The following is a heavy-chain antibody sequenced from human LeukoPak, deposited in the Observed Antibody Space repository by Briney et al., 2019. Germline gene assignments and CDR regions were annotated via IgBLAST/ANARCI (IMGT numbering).Heavy chain of an antibody. CDR1: GFGFRDHG. CDR3: AKDRSGYRYGTSLDY. J-gene: IGHJ4*02. CDR2: ISYDGSNK. Sequence: GGPLRLSCGVSGFGFRDHGVHWVRQAPGKGVEGVAVISYDGSNKYYADSVKGRFTISRDNSKNTLYLQMNSLRAEDTAVYYCAKDRSGYRYGTSLDYWGQGTLVTVSS. D-gene: IGHD5-18*01. V-gene: IGHV3-30*18.